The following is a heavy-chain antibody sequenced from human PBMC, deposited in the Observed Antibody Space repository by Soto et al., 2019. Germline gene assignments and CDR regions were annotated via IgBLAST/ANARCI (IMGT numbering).Heavy chain of an antibody. D-gene: IGHD1-26*01. J-gene: IGHJ6*02. V-gene: IGHV3-9*01. Sequence: GGSLRLSCAASGFTFDDYAMHWVRQAPGKGLEWVSGISWNSGSIGYADSVKGRFTISRDNAKNSLYLQMNSLRAEDTALYYCAKDRGYSGSYYYYGMDVWGQGTTVTVSS. CDR2: ISWNSGSI. CDR1: GFTFDDYA. CDR3: AKDRGYSGSYYYYGMDV.